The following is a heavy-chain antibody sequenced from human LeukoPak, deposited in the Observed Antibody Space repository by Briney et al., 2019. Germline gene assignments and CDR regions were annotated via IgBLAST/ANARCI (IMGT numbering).Heavy chain of an antibody. CDR3: ARHNPPPTGFCSGTSCFMSGSQYFYMDV. CDR2: IYSTDTT. J-gene: IGHJ6*03. V-gene: IGHV4-4*09. D-gene: IGHD2-2*01. CDR1: GGSISGYF. Sequence: SETLSLTCTVSGGSISGYFWSWIRQPPGKGPEWIGYIYSTDTTNYSPSLSSRVTISVDTSKNQLSLNLRFVTATDTAVYHCARHNPPPTGFCSGTSCFMSGSQYFYMDVWGKGTSVTVS.